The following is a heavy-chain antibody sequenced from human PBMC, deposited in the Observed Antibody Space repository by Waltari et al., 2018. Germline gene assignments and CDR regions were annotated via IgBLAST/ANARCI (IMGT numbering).Heavy chain of an antibody. J-gene: IGHJ4*02. V-gene: IGHV4-34*01. Sequence: QVQLQQWGAGLLKPSETLSLTCAVYGGSFSGYYWSWIRQPPGKGLEWIGEINHSGSTNYNPSLKSRVTISVDTSKNQFSLKLSSVTAADTAVYYCAMNDPLGNDGYYFDYWGQGTLVTVSS. CDR3: AMNDPLGNDGYYFDY. CDR1: GGSFSGYY. D-gene: IGHD1-1*01. CDR2: INHSGST.